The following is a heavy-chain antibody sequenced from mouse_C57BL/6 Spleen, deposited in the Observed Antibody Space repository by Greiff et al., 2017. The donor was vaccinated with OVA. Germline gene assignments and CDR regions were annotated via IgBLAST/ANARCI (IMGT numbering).Heavy chain of an antibody. CDR3: ARRVNYYGSNWFAY. D-gene: IGHD1-1*01. J-gene: IGHJ3*01. CDR1: GYTFTDYN. V-gene: IGHV1-18*01. CDR2: INPNNGGT. Sequence: EVQLQQSGPELVKPGASVKIPCKASGYTFTDYNMDWVKQSHGKSLEWIGDINPNNGGTIYNQKFKGKATLTVDKSSSTAYMEIRSLTSEDTAVYYCARRVNYYGSNWFAYWGQGTLVTVSA.